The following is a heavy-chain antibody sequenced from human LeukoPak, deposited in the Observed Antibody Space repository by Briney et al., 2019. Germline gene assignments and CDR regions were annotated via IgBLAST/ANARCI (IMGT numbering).Heavy chain of an antibody. D-gene: IGHD3-10*01. Sequence: ASVKVSCKASGYTFTICGITWVRQAPGQGLEWMGWISAYSGDTNYAQKLRGRVTMTTDTSTSTAYMELRSLRSDDTAVYYCARDRVPYYFDYWGQGTLVTVPS. CDR3: ARDRVPYYFDY. CDR2: ISAYSGDT. J-gene: IGHJ4*02. CDR1: GYTFTICG. V-gene: IGHV1-18*01.